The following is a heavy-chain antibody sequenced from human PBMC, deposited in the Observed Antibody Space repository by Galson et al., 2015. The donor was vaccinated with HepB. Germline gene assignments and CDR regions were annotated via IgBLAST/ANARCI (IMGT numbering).Heavy chain of an antibody. Sequence: SVKVSCKASGYIFTSYDINWVRQATGQGLEWMGWTNPNSGNAGYAQKFQGGVTMTRDISTSTAYMELSSLRFDDTAVYYCARVSAWSHFDFWGQGTLVTVPP. CDR3: ARVSAWSHFDF. CDR2: TNPNSGNA. V-gene: IGHV1-8*01. J-gene: IGHJ4*02. D-gene: IGHD6-19*01. CDR1: GYIFTSYD.